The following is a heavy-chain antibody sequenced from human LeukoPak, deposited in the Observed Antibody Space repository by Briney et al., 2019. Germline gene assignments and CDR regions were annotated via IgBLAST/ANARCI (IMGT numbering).Heavy chain of an antibody. D-gene: IGHD6-13*01. J-gene: IGHJ4*02. CDR3: AKVGHGYSSIPLLDY. CDR2: ISGSGGST. V-gene: IGHV3-23*01. CDR1: GFTFSSYA. Sequence: GGSLRLSCAASGFTFSSYAMSWVRQAPGKGLEWVSAISGSGGSTYYADSVKGRFTISRDNSKNTLYLQMNSLRAEDTAVYYCAKVGHGYSSIPLLDYWGQGTLVSVSS.